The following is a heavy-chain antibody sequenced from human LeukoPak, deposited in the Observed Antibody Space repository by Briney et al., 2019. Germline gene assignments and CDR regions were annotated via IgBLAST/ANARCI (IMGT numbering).Heavy chain of an antibody. CDR2: INPNSGGT. V-gene: IGHV1-2*06. Sequence: ASVKVSCKASGYTFTGYYMHWVRQAPGQGLEWMGRINPNSGGTNYAQKFQGRVTMTRDTSISTAYMELSRLRSDDTAVYYCARMSAGGTVIDNWGQGTLVTVSS. J-gene: IGHJ4*02. CDR3: ARMSAGGTVIDN. D-gene: IGHD6-13*01. CDR1: GYTFTGYY.